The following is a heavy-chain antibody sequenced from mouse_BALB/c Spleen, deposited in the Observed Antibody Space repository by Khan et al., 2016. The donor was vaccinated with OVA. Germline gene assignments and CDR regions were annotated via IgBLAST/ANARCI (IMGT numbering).Heavy chain of an antibody. J-gene: IGHJ4*01. CDR1: GYTFTSYW. CDR3: TIGNYPYYAMDY. V-gene: IGHV1S81*02. D-gene: IGHD2-1*01. Sequence: VQLQQSGAELVKPGASVKLSCKSSGYTFTSYWMQWVKLRPGQGFEWIGEINPNNGDTNYNEKFKGKATLTVDKSSSTAYMQLSSLTSEDSAVYYCTIGNYPYYAMDYWGQGTSVTVSS. CDR2: INPNNGDT.